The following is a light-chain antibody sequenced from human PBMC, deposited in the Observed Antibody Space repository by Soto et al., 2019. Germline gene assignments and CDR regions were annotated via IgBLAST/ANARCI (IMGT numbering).Light chain of an antibody. Sequence: QSALAQPASVSGSPGQSVTISCTGTSSDVGAYNSVSWYQQHPDKAPQLMIYKGTQRPSGVSNRFSGPTSGNAASLTISGLQAGDEADYFCCSSAPESTYVFGTGTK. CDR2: KGT. J-gene: IGLJ1*01. CDR1: SSDVGAYNS. V-gene: IGLV2-23*01. CDR3: CSSAPESTYV.